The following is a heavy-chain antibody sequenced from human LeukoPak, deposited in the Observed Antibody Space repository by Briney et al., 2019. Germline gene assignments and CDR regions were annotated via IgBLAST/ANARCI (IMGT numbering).Heavy chain of an antibody. CDR3: AKDWGSSFDY. J-gene: IGHJ4*02. CDR1: GFTFDDYA. V-gene: IGHV3-43D*03. CDR2: ISWDGGST. Sequence: GGSLRLSCAASGFTFDDYAMHWVRQAPGKGLEWVSLISWDGGSTYYADSVKGRFTISRDNSKNSLYLQMNSLRAEDTALYYCAKDWGSSFDYWGPGTLVTVSS. D-gene: IGHD6-13*01.